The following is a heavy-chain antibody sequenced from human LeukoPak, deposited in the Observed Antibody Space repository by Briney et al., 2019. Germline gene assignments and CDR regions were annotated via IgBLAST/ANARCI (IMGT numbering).Heavy chain of an antibody. CDR2: IYPGDSDT. Sequence: GESLKISCKGSGYSLSNHWIGWVRQMPGKGLEWMGIIYPGDSDTRYSPSFQGQVTISADKSINAAYLQWSSLKASDTAMYYCERRPSGDSAFYFDYWGQGTLVTVSS. V-gene: IGHV5-51*01. CDR1: GYSLSNHW. CDR3: ERRPSGDSAFYFDY. J-gene: IGHJ4*02. D-gene: IGHD2-21*02.